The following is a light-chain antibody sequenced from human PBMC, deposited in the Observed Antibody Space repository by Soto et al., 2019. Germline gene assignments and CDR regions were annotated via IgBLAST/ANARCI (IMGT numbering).Light chain of an antibody. CDR3: QQYNNWPLT. J-gene: IGKJ4*01. CDR1: QSVGSN. CDR2: GAS. V-gene: IGKV3-15*01. Sequence: EIVMTQSPATLSVSPGERATLSCRASQSVGSNLAWYQQKPGQTPRLLIYGASTRATGFTGRFSGSGSGTEFTLTISSLQSEDFAIYYCQQYNNWPLTFGGGTKVDI.